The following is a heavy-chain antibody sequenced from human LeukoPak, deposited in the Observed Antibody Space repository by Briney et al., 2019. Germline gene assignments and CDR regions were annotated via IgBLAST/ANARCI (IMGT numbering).Heavy chain of an antibody. V-gene: IGHV5-51*01. CDR3: ARASVRSCSGGSCYSAGSFDY. Sequence: VESLKISCKGSGYSFTSYWIGWVRQMPGKGLEWMGIIYPGDSDTRYSPSFQGQVTISADKSISTAYLQWSSLKASDTAMYYCARASVRSCSGGSCYSAGSFDYWGQGTLVTVSS. J-gene: IGHJ4*02. D-gene: IGHD2-15*01. CDR1: GYSFTSYW. CDR2: IYPGDSDT.